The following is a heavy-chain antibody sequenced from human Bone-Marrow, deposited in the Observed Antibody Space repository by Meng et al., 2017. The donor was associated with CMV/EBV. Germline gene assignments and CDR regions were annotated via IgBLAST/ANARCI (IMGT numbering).Heavy chain of an antibody. J-gene: IGHJ3*01. CDR3: ARGKVTDDAFDL. V-gene: IGHV4-59*01. CDR2: FYYNGST. D-gene: IGHD2-21*02. Sequence: SETLSLTCTVSGCSISGYYWSWIRQPPGKGLEWIGYFYYNGSTYYNPSLKSRVAISVDTSKNQFSLKLSSVTAADTSVYYCARGKVTDDAFDLWGQGTMVTVSS. CDR1: GCSISGYY.